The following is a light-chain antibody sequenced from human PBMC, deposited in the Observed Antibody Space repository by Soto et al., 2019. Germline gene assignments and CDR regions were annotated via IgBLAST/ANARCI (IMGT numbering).Light chain of an antibody. CDR3: AAWDDSLSGPV. CDR1: SSNIGRNT. J-gene: IGLJ2*01. V-gene: IGLV1-44*01. Sequence: QSVLTQPPSASGTPGQRVTMSCSGGSSNIGRNTVSWYQQLPGTAPKVLISGDNQRSSGVPDRFSGSKSGAAASLAISGLQSEDEADYYGAAWDDSLSGPVFGGGTKLTVL. CDR2: GDN.